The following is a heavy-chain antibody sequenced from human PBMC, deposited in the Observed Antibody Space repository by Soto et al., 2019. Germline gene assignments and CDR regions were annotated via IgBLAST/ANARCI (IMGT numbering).Heavy chain of an antibody. CDR2: IYYSGST. J-gene: IGHJ3*02. V-gene: IGHV4-59*01. Sequence: QVQLQESGPGLVKPSETLSLTCTVSGGSISSYYWSWIRQPPGKGLEWIGYIYYSGSTNYNSSPKRRVTISVDTSKNEFSLKLISVTAAGTAVYYCARGSVTTNAFDIWGQGTMVTVSS. D-gene: IGHD3-3*01. CDR1: GGSISSYY. CDR3: ARGSVTTNAFDI.